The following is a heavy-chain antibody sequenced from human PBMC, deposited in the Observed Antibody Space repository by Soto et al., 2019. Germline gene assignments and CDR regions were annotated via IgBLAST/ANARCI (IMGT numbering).Heavy chain of an antibody. CDR1: GFTVSSNY. V-gene: IGHV3-53*01. CDR2: IYSGGST. Sequence: GVLRLSCAASGFTVSSNYMSWVRQAPGKGLEWVSVIYSGGSTYYADSVKGRFTISRDNSKNTLYLQMNSLRAEDTAVYYCARGRVDYYGSGSYSQSDYYYYGMDVWGQGTTVTVSS. CDR3: ARGRVDYYGSGSYSQSDYYYYGMDV. D-gene: IGHD3-10*01. J-gene: IGHJ6*02.